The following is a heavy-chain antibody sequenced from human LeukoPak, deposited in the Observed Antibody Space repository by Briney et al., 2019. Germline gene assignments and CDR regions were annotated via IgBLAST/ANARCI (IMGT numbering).Heavy chain of an antibody. D-gene: IGHD6-13*01. Sequence: ASVKVSCKASGYTFTSYDISWVRQATGQGLEWMGWMNPNSGNTGYAQKFQGRVTITRNTSISTAYMELSSLRSEDTAVYYCARDGYSSSWYGVYYYYYMDVWGKGTTVTVSS. CDR3: ARDGYSSSWYGVYYYYYMDV. V-gene: IGHV1-8*03. CDR2: MNPNSGNT. CDR1: GYTFTSYD. J-gene: IGHJ6*03.